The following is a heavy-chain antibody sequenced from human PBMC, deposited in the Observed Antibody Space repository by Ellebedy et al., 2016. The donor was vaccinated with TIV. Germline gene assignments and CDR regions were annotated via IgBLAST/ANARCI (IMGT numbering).Heavy chain of an antibody. CDR1: GFTFRDYT. V-gene: IGHV3-48*04. J-gene: IGHJ5*02. CDR3: ARGPPLFDP. CDR2: FDIGATTI. Sequence: GESLKISCAASGFTFRDYTMNWVRQAPGKGLEWVSYFDIGATTIYYADSVKGRFTISRDNAKNSLFLQMNSLRADDTAVYYCARGPPLFDPWGQGTLVTVSS.